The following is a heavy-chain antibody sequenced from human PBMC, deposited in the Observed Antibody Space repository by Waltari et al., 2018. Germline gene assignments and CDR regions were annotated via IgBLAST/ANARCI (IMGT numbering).Heavy chain of an antibody. CDR1: GGTFSSYT. J-gene: IGHJ4*02. V-gene: IGHV1-69*02. CDR3: ARGNNYDSSGYYYFDY. Sequence: QVQLVQSGAEVKKPGSSVKVSCKASGGTFSSYTISWVRQAPGQGLEWMGRIIPILGIANYAQKFQGRVTITADKSTSTAYMELSSLRSEDTAVYYCARGNNYDSSGYYYFDYWGQGTLVTVSS. D-gene: IGHD3-22*01. CDR2: IIPILGIA.